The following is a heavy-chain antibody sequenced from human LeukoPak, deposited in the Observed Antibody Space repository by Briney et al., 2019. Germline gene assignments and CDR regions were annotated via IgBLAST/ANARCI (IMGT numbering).Heavy chain of an antibody. CDR3: ASTHRRFGELLYYFDY. J-gene: IGHJ4*02. D-gene: IGHD3-10*01. CDR2: INHSGST. Sequence: SATLSLPCAVYGGSFSGYYWSWIRQPPGKGLEWIGEINHSGSTNYNPSLKSRVTISVDTSKNQFPLKLSSVTAADTAVYYCASTHRRFGELLYYFDYWGQGTLVTVSS. CDR1: GGSFSGYY. V-gene: IGHV4-34*01.